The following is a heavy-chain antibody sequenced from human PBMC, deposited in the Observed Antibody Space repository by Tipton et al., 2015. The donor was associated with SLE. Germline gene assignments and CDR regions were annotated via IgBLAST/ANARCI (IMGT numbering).Heavy chain of an antibody. V-gene: IGHV4-4*08. J-gene: IGHJ3*02. CDR3: ARVAVVTPRHAIDI. D-gene: IGHD4-23*01. CDR1: GGSISSNY. CDR2: IFTTGRT. Sequence: TLSLTCTVSGGSISSNYWSWIRQPPGKGLEWIGYIFTTGRTKYSPSLTSRVTISGDTSKNQVSLRLTSVTAADTAVYYCARVAVVTPRHAIDIWGQGTVVTVSS.